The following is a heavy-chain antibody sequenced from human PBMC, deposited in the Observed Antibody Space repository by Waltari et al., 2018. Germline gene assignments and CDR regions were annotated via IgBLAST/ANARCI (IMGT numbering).Heavy chain of an antibody. D-gene: IGHD6-6*01. J-gene: IGHJ6*03. V-gene: IGHV4-34*04. Sequence: QVQLQQWGAGLLKPSETLSLTCAVYGGSFSGYYWSWIRQPPGKGLEWIGEINHSGSTHHNPSLKVLATTAVDTAQTQVTPSLCSATRVDTAVYYCARQRQLAMYYYYYYMDVLGKGTTVTVSS. CDR1: GGSFSGYY. CDR3: ARQRQLAMYYYYYYMDV. CDR2: INHSGST.